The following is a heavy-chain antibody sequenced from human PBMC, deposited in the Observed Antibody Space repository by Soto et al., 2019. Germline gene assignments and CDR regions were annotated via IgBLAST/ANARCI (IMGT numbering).Heavy chain of an antibody. CDR3: ATWSSGYDFYYGMDV. Sequence: SVKVSCNASGGAFSSYAISWVRQAPGQGLEWMGGIIPIFGTANYAQKFQGRVTITADESTSTAYMELSSLRSEDTAVYYCATWSSGYDFYYGMDVWGQGTTVTVSS. CDR1: GGAFSSYA. V-gene: IGHV1-69*13. CDR2: IIPIFGTA. D-gene: IGHD5-12*01. J-gene: IGHJ6*02.